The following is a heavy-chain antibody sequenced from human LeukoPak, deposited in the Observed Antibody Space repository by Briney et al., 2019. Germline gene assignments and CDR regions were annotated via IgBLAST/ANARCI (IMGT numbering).Heavy chain of an antibody. CDR3: ARETGAFDY. D-gene: IGHD7-27*01. V-gene: IGHV3-21*01. Sequence: PGGSLRLSCAASGFTFSSYSMNWVRQAPGKGLEWVSSISSSSSYIYHADSVKGRFTISRDNAKNSLYLQMNSLRAEDTAVYYCARETGAFDYWGQGTLVTVSP. CDR2: ISSSSSYI. CDR1: GFTFSSYS. J-gene: IGHJ4*02.